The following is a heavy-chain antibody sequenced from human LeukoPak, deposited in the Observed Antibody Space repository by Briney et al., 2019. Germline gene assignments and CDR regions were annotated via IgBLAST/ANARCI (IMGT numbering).Heavy chain of an antibody. CDR3: VKVNSNYFDY. D-gene: IGHD4-11*01. J-gene: IGHJ4*02. Sequence: GGSLRLSCAASGFTFSSYSMNWVRQAPGKGLEYVSAISSNGGSTYYADSVKGRFTISRDNSKNTLYLQMSSLRAEDTAVYYCVKVNSNYFDYWGQGTLVTVSS. V-gene: IGHV3-64D*09. CDR2: ISSNGGST. CDR1: GFTFSSYS.